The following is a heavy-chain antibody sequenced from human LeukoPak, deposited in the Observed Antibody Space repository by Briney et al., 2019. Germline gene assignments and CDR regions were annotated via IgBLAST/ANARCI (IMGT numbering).Heavy chain of an antibody. V-gene: IGHV1-2*02. Sequence: ASVKVSCKASGFTFIDYYIHWVRQAPGQGLEWMGWINPKSGATHDAQKFQGRVTKTSDTSISTAYLELSRLRSDDTAVYYCARDRGYSGYELWGQGTVVTVSS. CDR2: INPKSGAT. D-gene: IGHD5-12*01. J-gene: IGHJ3*01. CDR1: GFTFIDYY. CDR3: ARDRGYSGYEL.